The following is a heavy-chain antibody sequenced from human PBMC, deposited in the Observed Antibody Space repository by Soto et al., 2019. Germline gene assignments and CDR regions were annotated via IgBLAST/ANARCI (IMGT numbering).Heavy chain of an antibody. CDR3: ARARLRAVYAFDF. Sequence: TLSLTCTLSGVSITRGAYYWTWVRQHPGKGLEWIGYIYYNGNTYFSPSLKSRLTISIDTSKNQFSLKLSSVTAADTAMYYCARARLRAVYAFDFWGQGTMVTVS. CDR2: IYYNGNT. J-gene: IGHJ3*01. CDR1: GVSITRGAYY. V-gene: IGHV4-31*03. D-gene: IGHD4-17*01.